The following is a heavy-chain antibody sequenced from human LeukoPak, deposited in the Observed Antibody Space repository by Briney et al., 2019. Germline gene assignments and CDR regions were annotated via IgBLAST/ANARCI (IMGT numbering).Heavy chain of an antibody. D-gene: IGHD6-6*01. CDR2: INHSGST. CDR1: GGSFSGYY. CDR3: ARKRAARLGYYYYYMDV. V-gene: IGHV4-34*01. J-gene: IGHJ6*03. Sequence: SETLSLTCAVYGGSFSGYYWSWMRQPPGKGLEWIGEINHSGSTNYNPSLKSRVTISVDTSKNQFSLKLSSVTAADTAVYYCARKRAARLGYYYYYMDVWGKGTTVTVSS.